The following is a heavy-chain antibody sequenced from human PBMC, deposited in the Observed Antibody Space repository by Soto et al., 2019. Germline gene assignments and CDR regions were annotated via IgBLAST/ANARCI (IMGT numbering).Heavy chain of an antibody. CDR2: ISGSGGST. D-gene: IGHD4-4*01. J-gene: IGHJ6*03. Sequence: PWGSLRLSCAASGFTFSSYAMSWVRQAPGKGLEWVSAISGSGGSTYYADSVKGRFTISRDNSKNTLYLQMNSLRAEDTAVYYCAKSLHSKDYYYYMDVWGKGTTVTVSS. V-gene: IGHV3-23*01. CDR3: AKSLHSKDYYYYMDV. CDR1: GFTFSSYA.